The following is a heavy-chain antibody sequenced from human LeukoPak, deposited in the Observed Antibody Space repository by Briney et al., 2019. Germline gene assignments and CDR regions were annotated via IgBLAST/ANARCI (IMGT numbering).Heavy chain of an antibody. CDR1: KYSFGTYW. Sequence: GESLKISCKGPKYSFGTYWIAWVRQMPGKGLEWMGIIYPGNSDVRYNPSFQGQVTISADKSISTAYLHWSSLQPSDTAIYYCARHLTQFSITSFLSYWGQGTLVTVSS. CDR2: IYPGNSDV. J-gene: IGHJ4*02. V-gene: IGHV5-51*01. D-gene: IGHD2/OR15-2a*01. CDR3: ARHLTQFSITSFLSY.